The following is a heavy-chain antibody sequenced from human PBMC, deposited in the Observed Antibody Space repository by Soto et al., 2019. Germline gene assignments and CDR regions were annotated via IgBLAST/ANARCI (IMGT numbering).Heavy chain of an antibody. CDR3: AYCSSTSCYWGYFDY. CDR1: GFTFSSYA. V-gene: IGHV3-23*01. J-gene: IGHJ4*02. Sequence: EVQLLESGGGLVQPGGSLRLSCAASGFTFSSYAMSWVRQAPGKGLEWVSAISGSGGSTYYADSVKGRFTISRDNSKNTVYLQMNSLRAEDTAVYYCAYCSSTSCYWGYFDYWGQGTLVTVSS. D-gene: IGHD2-2*01. CDR2: ISGSGGST.